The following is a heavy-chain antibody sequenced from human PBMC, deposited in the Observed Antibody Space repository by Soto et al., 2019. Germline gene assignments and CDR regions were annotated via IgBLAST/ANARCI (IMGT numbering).Heavy chain of an antibody. CDR1: EFTFSSHW. CDR3: SWIRQPPGKGLEWIGEINHSGSTNYNPSLKSRVTISVDTSKNQFSLKLTSVTAADTAVYYCATYRA. J-gene: IGHJ5*02. D-gene: IGHD1-26*01. V-gene: IGHV3-7*01. CDR2: INEDGSEN. Sequence: GGSLRLSCAASEFTFSSHWMHWVRQAPGKRLEWVANINEDGSENYYVDSVKGRFTISRDNAKNSLYLQINSLRAENTDVYYWSWIRQPPGKGLEWIGEINHSGSTNYNPSLKSRVTISVDTSKNQFSLKLTSVTAADTAVYYCATYRAWGQGTLVTVSS.